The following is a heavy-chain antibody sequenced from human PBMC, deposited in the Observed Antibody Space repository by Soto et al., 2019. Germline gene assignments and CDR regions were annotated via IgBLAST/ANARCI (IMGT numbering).Heavy chain of an antibody. V-gene: IGHV3-11*01. Sequence: QVHLVESGGGLVKPGGSLRLSCAASGFTFSDYYMSWIRQAPVKGLEWVSYISSSGSSINYADAEKGRFTSSRDNTKNSLYLQMSSLRADDTAVYYCARSLRLLEWLLSKGSYMDVWGKGTTVTVSS. CDR2: ISSSGSSI. J-gene: IGHJ6*03. D-gene: IGHD3-3*01. CDR3: ARSLRLLEWLLSKGSYMDV. CDR1: GFTFSDYY.